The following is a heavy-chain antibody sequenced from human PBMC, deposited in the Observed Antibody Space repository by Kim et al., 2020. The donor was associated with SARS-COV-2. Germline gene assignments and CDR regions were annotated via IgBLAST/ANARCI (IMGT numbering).Heavy chain of an antibody. CDR1: GFTFSNAW. J-gene: IGHJ4*02. CDR2: IKGKTDGGTT. Sequence: GGSLRLSCAASGFTFSNAWMTWVRQAPGKGLEWVGRIKGKTDGGTTDYAAPVKGRFTISGDDSKNTLYLQMNSLKTEDTALYYCTTVLSPRFYYGSGSRSNPLAYWGQGTLVTVSS. CDR3: TTVLSPRFYYGSGSRSNPLAY. D-gene: IGHD3-10*01. V-gene: IGHV3-15*01.